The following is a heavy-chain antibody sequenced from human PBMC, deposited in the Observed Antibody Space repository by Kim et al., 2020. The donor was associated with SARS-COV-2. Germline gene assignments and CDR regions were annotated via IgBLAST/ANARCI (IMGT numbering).Heavy chain of an antibody. CDR3: TPHLLRSSSWYGSHYYYYYGMDV. V-gene: IGHV3-15*01. D-gene: IGHD6-13*01. J-gene: IGHJ6*02. Sequence: GGSLRLSCAASGFTFSNAWMSWVRQAPGKGLEWVGRIKSKTDGGTTDYAAPVKGRFTISRDDSKNTLYLQMNSLKTEDTAVYYCTPHLLRSSSWYGSHYYYYYGMDVWGQGTTVTVSS. CDR2: IKSKTDGGTT. CDR1: GFTFSNAW.